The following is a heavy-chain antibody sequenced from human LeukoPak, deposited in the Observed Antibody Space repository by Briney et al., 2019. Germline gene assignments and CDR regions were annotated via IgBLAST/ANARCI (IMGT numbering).Heavy chain of an antibody. Sequence: GGSLRLSCATSGFTFDDYAMHWVRHAPGKGLEWAAGISWNSGSIGYADSVQGRFTISRDNAKNSLYLQMNSLRPEDTALYYCAKEIISGAATAAWGQGTLVTVSS. CDR3: AKEIISGAATAA. CDR2: ISWNSGSI. D-gene: IGHD6-13*01. J-gene: IGHJ4*02. V-gene: IGHV3-9*01. CDR1: GFTFDDYA.